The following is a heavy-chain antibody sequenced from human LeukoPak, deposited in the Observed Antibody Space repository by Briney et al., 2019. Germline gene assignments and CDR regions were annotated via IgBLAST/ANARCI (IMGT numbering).Heavy chain of an antibody. Sequence: GASVKVSCKASGYTFTSYYMHWVRQAPGQGLEWMGIINPSGGSTSYAQKFQGRVTMTRDTSTSTVYMELSSLSSEDTAVYYCARDIPNQQYCGSTSCYGGTFDYWGQGTLVTVSS. CDR1: GYTFTSYY. CDR2: INPSGGST. D-gene: IGHD2-2*01. V-gene: IGHV1-46*01. CDR3: ARDIPNQQYCGSTSCYGGTFDY. J-gene: IGHJ4*02.